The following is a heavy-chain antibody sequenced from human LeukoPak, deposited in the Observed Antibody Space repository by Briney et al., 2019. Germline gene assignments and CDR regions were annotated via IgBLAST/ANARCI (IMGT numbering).Heavy chain of an antibody. CDR1: GGSISSYY. D-gene: IGHD1-26*01. J-gene: IGHJ3*02. CDR3: ARVSTGASAVYAFDI. V-gene: IGHV4-4*07. CDR2: IYTSGST. Sequence: SETLSLTCTVSGGSISSYYWSWIRQPAGKGLEWIGRIYTSGSTNYNPSLKSRVTISVDTSKNQFSLKLSSVTAADTAVYYCARVSTGASAVYAFDIWGQGTMVTVSS.